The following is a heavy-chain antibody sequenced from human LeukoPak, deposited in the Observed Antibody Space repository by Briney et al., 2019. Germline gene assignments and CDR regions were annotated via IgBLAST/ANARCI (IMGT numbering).Heavy chain of an antibody. V-gene: IGHV4-4*07. CDR2: INTSGST. D-gene: IGHD3-22*01. Sequence: PSETLSLTCTVSGGSISSYYWSWIRQPAGKGLEWIGRINTSGSTNYNPSLKSRVTMSVDTSKNQFSLKLNSVTAADTAVYYCARDSYYYDSSGYSSITPDSWGQGTLVTVSS. CDR1: GGSISSYY. J-gene: IGHJ5*01. CDR3: ARDSYYYDSSGYSSITPDS.